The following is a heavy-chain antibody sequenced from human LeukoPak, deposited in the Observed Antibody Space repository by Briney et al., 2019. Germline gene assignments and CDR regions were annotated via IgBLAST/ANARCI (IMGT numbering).Heavy chain of an antibody. CDR2: ISGLGIST. CDR3: ARRYYYDTSGYSIDH. D-gene: IGHD3-22*01. V-gene: IGHV3-11*04. CDR1: GFTFHDYY. J-gene: IGHJ4*02. Sequence: PGGSLRLSCAASGFTFHDYYMSWICHVPGKGLEWVSHISGLGISTKYGDSVKGRFTIPRDNAKNSLYLQMNSLGAEDTAVYYCARRYYYDTSGYSIDHWGQGTLVTVSA.